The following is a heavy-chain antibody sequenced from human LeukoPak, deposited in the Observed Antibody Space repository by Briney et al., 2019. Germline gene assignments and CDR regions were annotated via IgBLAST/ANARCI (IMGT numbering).Heavy chain of an antibody. J-gene: IGHJ6*03. V-gene: IGHV4-34*01. CDR2: INHSGST. CDR3: ARQRRDYGKSLFAFRAERYYYYMDV. Sequence: PSETLSLTCAVYGGSFSGYYWSWIRQPPGKGLEWIGEINHSGSTNYNPSLKSRVTISVDTSKNQFSLKLSSVTAADTAVYYCARQRRDYGKSLFAFRAERYYYYMDVWGKGTTVTISS. D-gene: IGHD4-17*01. CDR1: GGSFSGYY.